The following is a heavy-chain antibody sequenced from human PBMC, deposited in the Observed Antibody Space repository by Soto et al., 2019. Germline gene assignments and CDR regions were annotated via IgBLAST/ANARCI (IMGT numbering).Heavy chain of an antibody. CDR2: IIPMFGSA. CDR1: WGSFSILA. Sequence: SVXVAFKASWGSFSILAFILLRQAAGQGLEWMGGIIPMFGSANYAQEFLGRVTFTADDSTSTAYMEISGLTFEDTAFYYCAVSLYGVVLHYQYRMEVWGPRTSVNVYYG. CDR3: AVSLYGVVLHYQYRMEVWGPRTSVNVYYG. D-gene: IGHD3-10*01. J-gene: IGHJ6*01. V-gene: IGHV1-69*01.